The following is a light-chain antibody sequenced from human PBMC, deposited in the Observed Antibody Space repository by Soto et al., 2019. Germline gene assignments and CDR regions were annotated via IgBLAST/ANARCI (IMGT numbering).Light chain of an antibody. CDR2: EVT. J-gene: IGLJ2*01. CDR1: SSDVGGYNY. Sequence: QSALTQPASVYGSPGQSITISCTGTSSDVGGYNYVSWFQQHPGKAPKLIIYEVTNRPSGVSNRFSGSKSGNTASLTVSGLQAEDEADYYCSSYTSTNTLVFGGGTKLTVL. CDR3: SSYTSTNTLV. V-gene: IGLV2-14*01.